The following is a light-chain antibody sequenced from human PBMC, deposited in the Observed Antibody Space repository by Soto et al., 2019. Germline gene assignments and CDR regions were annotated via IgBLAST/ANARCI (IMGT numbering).Light chain of an antibody. CDR3: QQYNSYSLTWT. CDR1: QSVSSSY. Sequence: EIVLTHSPGTLSLSPLEIATLSFRAIQSVSSSYLAWYQQKPGQAPRLLIYGASTRATGIPARFSGSGSGTEFTLTISSLQSDDFATYYCQQYNSYSLTWTFGQGTKVDIK. J-gene: IGKJ1*01. V-gene: IGKV3-15*01. CDR2: GAS.